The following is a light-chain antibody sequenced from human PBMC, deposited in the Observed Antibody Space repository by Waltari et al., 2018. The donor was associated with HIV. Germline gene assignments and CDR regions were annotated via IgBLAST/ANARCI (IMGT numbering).Light chain of an antibody. Sequence: QSVLTQPPSVSAAPGQKVTISCSGRSSNIGSRSVSWYQHLPGRAPKLLLYDNKERPSGIPGRFSGSKSGTSATLVITGLQTGDEADYYCVTWDKSLTAVVFGGGTKLTVL. CDR2: DNK. V-gene: IGLV1-51*01. CDR1: SSNIGSRS. J-gene: IGLJ3*02. CDR3: VTWDKSLTAVV.